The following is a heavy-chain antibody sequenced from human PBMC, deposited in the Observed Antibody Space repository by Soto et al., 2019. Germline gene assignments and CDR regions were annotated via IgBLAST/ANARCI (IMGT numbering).Heavy chain of an antibody. CDR2: IYPGDSDT. J-gene: IGHJ3*02. CDR1: GYSFTIYW. CDR3: ARQPAYHGHYYEDFAFDI. D-gene: IGHD4-17*01. V-gene: IGHV5-51*01. Sequence: GESLKISCKCSGYSFTIYWIGWVRQMPGKGLEWMGIIYPGDSDTRYSPSFQGQVTISADKSISTAYLQWSSLKASDTAMYYCARQPAYHGHYYEDFAFDIWGQGTMVTVSS.